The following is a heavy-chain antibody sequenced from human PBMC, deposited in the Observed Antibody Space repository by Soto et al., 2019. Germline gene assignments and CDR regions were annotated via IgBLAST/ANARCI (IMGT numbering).Heavy chain of an antibody. CDR3: ARDRPGEYSSSWFDY. V-gene: IGHV4-31*03. CDR2: IYYSGST. D-gene: IGHD6-13*01. CDR1: GGSISSGGYY. Sequence: QVQLQESGPGLVKPSQTLSLTCTVSGGSISSGGYYWSWIRQHPGKGLEWIGYIYYSGSTYYNPSPTSRVTISVDTSKNQFSLKLSSVTAADTAVYYCARDRPGEYSSSWFDYWGQGTLVTVSS. J-gene: IGHJ4*02.